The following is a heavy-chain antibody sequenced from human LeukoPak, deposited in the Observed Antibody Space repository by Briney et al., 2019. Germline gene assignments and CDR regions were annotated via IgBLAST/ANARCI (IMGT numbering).Heavy chain of an antibody. CDR3: ARDSPYGTAGY. V-gene: IGHV3-21*01. Sequence: GGSLRLSCAVSGFTFSNYNMNWVRQAPGKGLEWVSSISSSSSYIYYADSVKGRFTISRDNTKNSLYLQMNSLRAEDTAVYYCARDSPYGTAGYWGQGTLVTVSS. D-gene: IGHD2-8*02. J-gene: IGHJ4*02. CDR1: GFTFSNYN. CDR2: ISSSSSYI.